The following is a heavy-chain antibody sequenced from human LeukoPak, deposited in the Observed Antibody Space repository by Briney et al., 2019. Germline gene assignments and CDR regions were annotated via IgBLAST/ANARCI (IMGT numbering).Heavy chain of an antibody. Sequence: GGSLRLSCAASGFTFSTYIMHWVRQAPGKGLEWVAVISYDGAIKYYADSVKGRFTISRDNSKNTLYLQMDTLRGEDTAVYYCARGDTGSRWPNFDYWGQGTLVTVSS. V-gene: IGHV3-30*04. CDR2: ISYDGAIK. CDR1: GFTFSTYI. J-gene: IGHJ4*02. CDR3: ARGDTGSRWPNFDY. D-gene: IGHD6-13*01.